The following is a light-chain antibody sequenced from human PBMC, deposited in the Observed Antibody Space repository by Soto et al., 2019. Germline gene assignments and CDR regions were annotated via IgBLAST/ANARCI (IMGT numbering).Light chain of an antibody. Sequence: DIVMTQSPDFLAVSLGERATINCKSSQSILYNSNKKNYLAWYQQKLRQPPRLLIYWASTRESGVPERFSGTGSGTDFTLTISGLQAEDVAVYYCQHYFKSPVSFGPGTKV. CDR3: QHYFKSPVS. CDR2: WAS. V-gene: IGKV4-1*01. CDR1: QSILYNSNKKNY. J-gene: IGKJ3*01.